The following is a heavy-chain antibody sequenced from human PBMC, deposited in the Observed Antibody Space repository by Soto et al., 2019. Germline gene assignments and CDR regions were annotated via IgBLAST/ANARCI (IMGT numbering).Heavy chain of an antibody. V-gene: IGHV1-2*02. CDR2: INPNSGGT. CDR1: GYTFTGYY. D-gene: IGHD3-3*01. J-gene: IGHJ5*02. Sequence: GASVKVSCKASGYTFTGYYMHWVRQAPGQGLEWMGWINPNSGGTNYAQKFQGRVTMTRDTSISTAYMELSRLRSDDTAVYYCARGAIFGVVIILGNWFDPWGQGTLVTVSS. CDR3: ARGAIFGVVIILGNWFDP.